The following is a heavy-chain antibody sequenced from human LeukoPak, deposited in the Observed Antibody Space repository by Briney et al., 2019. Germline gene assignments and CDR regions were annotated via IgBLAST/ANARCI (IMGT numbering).Heavy chain of an antibody. CDR2: ISSSSSYI. J-gene: IGHJ4*02. CDR1: GFTFSSYS. V-gene: IGHV3-21*01. D-gene: IGHD3-22*01. CDR3: ASLNYYDSSGYYESLTPPDY. Sequence: GGSLRLXCAASGFTFSSYSMNWVRQAPGKGLEWVSSISSSSSYIYYADSVKGRFTISRDNAKNSLYLQMNSLRAEDTAVYYCASLNYYDSSGYYESLTPPDYWGQGTLVTASS.